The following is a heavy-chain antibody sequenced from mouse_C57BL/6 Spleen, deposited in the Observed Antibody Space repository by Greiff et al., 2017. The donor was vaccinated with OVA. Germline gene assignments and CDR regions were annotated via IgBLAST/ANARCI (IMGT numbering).Heavy chain of an antibody. J-gene: IGHJ2*01. D-gene: IGHD3-2*02. V-gene: IGHV1-59*01. CDR2: IDPSDSYT. CDR3: AREGSGYY. Sequence: QVQLQQPGAELVRPGTSVKLSCKASGYTFTSYWMHWVKQRPGQGLEWIGVIDPSDSYTNYNQKFKGKATLTVDTSSSTAYMQLSSLTSEDSAVYYCAREGSGYYWGQGTTLTVSS. CDR1: GYTFTSYW.